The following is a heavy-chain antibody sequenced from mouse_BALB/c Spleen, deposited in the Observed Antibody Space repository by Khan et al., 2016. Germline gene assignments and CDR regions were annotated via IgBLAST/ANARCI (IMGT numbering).Heavy chain of an antibody. D-gene: IGHD4-1*01. CDR1: GFSITSDYA. CDR2: ISYSGST. J-gene: IGHJ3*01. CDR3: ARSSNWDGFAY. Sequence: EVKLLESGPGLVKPSQSLSLTCTVTGFSITSDYAWNWIRQFPGNKLEWMGYISYSGSTTYNPSLKSRVSLTRDTSKNQFFLHLNSVTAEDTATYYCARSSNWDGFAYWGQGTLVTVSA. V-gene: IGHV3-2*02.